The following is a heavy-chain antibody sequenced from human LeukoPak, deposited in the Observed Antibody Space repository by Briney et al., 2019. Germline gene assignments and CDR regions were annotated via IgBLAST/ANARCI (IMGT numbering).Heavy chain of an antibody. D-gene: IGHD2-8*01. CDR1: GDSISGYS. Sequence: SETLSLTCTVSGDSISGYSWNWIRQPAGKGLEWIGRLDSGGGSYSNPSLNTRLTMSKGPSKNQFSLRLTSITAADTAVYYCAKERRHYYRDTTAFYPMGLYLDSWGRGTLVTVSS. CDR3: AKERRHYYRDTTAFYPMGLYLDS. V-gene: IGHV4-4*07. CDR2: LDSGGGS. J-gene: IGHJ4*02.